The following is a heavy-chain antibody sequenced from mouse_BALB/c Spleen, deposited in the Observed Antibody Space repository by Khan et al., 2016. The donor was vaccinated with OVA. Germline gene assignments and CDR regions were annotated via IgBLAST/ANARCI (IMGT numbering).Heavy chain of an antibody. Sequence: EVKLLESGPGLVKPSQSLSLTCTVNGYSITSNYAWNWIRQFPGNKLEWMGYISYSGSTNYNPSLKSRLSITPYTSKNQFYLLLQSVTTEDSATYYCARGNCYGYALDYWGQGTSVTVSS. V-gene: IGHV3-2*02. D-gene: IGHD1-1*01. CDR2: ISYSGST. J-gene: IGHJ4*01. CDR1: GYSITSNYA. CDR3: ARGNCYGYALDY.